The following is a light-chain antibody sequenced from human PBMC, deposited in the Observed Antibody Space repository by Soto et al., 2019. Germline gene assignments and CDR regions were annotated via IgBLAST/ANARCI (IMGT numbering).Light chain of an antibody. CDR1: QSINWL. J-gene: IGKJ4*01. Sequence: DIQMTQSPSTLATSVGDRVTITCRASQSINWLLAWYQQKPGKAPRLLIYEASSLESEVPSRFSGSGSGTEFTLTISSLQPDDFATYYCQQYYTYPVSFGGGTKVEVK. V-gene: IGKV1-5*01. CDR2: EAS. CDR3: QQYYTYPVS.